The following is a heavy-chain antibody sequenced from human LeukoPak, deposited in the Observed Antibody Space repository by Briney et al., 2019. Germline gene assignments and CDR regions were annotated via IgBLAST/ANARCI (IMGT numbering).Heavy chain of an antibody. CDR1: GLTVSSNY. Sequence: GGSLRLSCAASGLTVSSNYMSWVRQAPGKGLEWVSLIYSDTNAYYADSVKGRFTISRDNFENTLYLQMNSLRAEDTAVYYCARAPNLMVRSFDYWSQGTLVTVSA. J-gene: IGHJ4*02. V-gene: IGHV3-53*01. D-gene: IGHD3-10*01. CDR2: IYSDTNA. CDR3: ARAPNLMVRSFDY.